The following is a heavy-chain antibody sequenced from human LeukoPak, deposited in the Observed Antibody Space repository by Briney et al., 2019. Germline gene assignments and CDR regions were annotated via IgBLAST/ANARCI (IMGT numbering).Heavy chain of an antibody. CDR3: ARAKVVVPAAIGRYNWFDP. J-gene: IGHJ5*02. V-gene: IGHV4-31*03. CDR2: IYYSGST. Sequence: SQTLSLTCTVSGGSISSGGYYWSWIRQHPGKGPEWIGYIYYSGSTYYSPSLKSRVTISVDTSKNQFSLKLSSVTAADTAVYYCARAKVVVPAAIGRYNWFDPWGQGTLVTVSS. CDR1: GGSISSGGYY. D-gene: IGHD2-2*02.